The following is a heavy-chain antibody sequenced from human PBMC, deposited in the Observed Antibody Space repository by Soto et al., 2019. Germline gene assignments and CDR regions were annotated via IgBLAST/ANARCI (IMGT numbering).Heavy chain of an antibody. V-gene: IGHV3-30*18. CDR1: GFTFSSYG. CDR2: ISYDGTDK. CDR3: VKERYAQLWLEDYCMDV. D-gene: IGHD5-18*01. J-gene: IGHJ6*02. Sequence: GGSLRLSCAASGFTFSSYGIHWVRQAPGKGLEWVALISYDGTDKYYADSVKGRFTISRDNSKNTLYLQMSSLGPEDTAVYYCVKERYAQLWLEDYCMDVWGQGTTAPVSS.